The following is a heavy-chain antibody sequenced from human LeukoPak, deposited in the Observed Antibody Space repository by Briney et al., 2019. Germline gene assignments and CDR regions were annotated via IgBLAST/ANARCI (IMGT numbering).Heavy chain of an antibody. CDR1: GFTFSSYA. CDR3: ARWRSGSCSD. J-gene: IGHJ4*02. Sequence: GRSLRLSCAASGFTFSSYAMHWVRQAPRKGLVWVSRISTDGYTTDYADFVQGRFTASRDNTKNTWSLEMNSLRAEDTAVYYCARWRSGSCSDWGQGTLVTVSS. D-gene: IGHD2-15*01. V-gene: IGHV3-74*01. CDR2: ISTDGYTT.